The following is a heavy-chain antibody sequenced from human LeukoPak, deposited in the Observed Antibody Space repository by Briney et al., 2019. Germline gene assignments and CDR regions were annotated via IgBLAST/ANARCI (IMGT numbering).Heavy chain of an antibody. Sequence: SETLSLTCTVSGGSISLYYWNWIRQPAGRGLEWIGRIFTSGITNYNPSLKSRVTMSVDTSKSQFSLALSSVTATDTAVYFCAREISGSYYNPLGYMDVWGKGTTVTVSS. J-gene: IGHJ6*03. V-gene: IGHV4-4*07. CDR3: AREISGSYYNPLGYMDV. CDR2: IFTSGIT. D-gene: IGHD3-10*01. CDR1: GGSISLYY.